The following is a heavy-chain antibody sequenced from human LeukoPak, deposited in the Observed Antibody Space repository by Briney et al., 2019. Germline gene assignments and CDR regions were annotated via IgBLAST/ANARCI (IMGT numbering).Heavy chain of an antibody. CDR3: ATRASHCFDY. V-gene: IGHV3-23*01. CDR2: ISGGGGGT. CDR1: GFTFSSYG. J-gene: IGHJ4*02. D-gene: IGHD2-2*01. Sequence: GGSLRLSCAASGFTFSSYGMSWVRQAPGKGLEWVSTISGGGGGTFYADSVKGRFTISRDNSKNTLYLQMNSLRVEDTAVYYCATRASHCFDYWGQGTLVPVSS.